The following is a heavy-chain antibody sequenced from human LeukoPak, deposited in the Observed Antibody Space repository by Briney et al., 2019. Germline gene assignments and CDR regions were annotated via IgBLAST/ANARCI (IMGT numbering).Heavy chain of an antibody. V-gene: IGHV1-24*01. CDR1: GYTLTELS. CDR3: ATHTGSGFWNDVPWYFDL. Sequence: GASVKVSCKVSGYTLTELSMHWVRQAPGKGLEWMGGFDPEDGETIYAQKFQGRVTMTEDTSTDTAYMELSSLRSEDTAVYYCATHTGSGFWNDVPWYFDLWGRGTLVTVSS. D-gene: IGHD1-1*01. CDR2: FDPEDGET. J-gene: IGHJ2*01.